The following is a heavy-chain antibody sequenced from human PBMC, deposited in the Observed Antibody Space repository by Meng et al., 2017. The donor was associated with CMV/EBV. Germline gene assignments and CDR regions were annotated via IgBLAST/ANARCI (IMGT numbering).Heavy chain of an antibody. CDR3: AKVRAEGRGVRGVLWFDP. J-gene: IGHJ5*02. CDR2: ISGSGGST. CDR1: GFTFSSYA. Sequence: GGSLRLSCAASGFTFSSYAMSWIRQAPGKGLEWVSAISGSGGSTYYADSVKGRFTISRDNSKNTLYLQMNSLRAEDTAVYYCAKVRAEGRGVRGVLWFDPWGQGTLVTV. D-gene: IGHD3-10*01. V-gene: IGHV3-23*01.